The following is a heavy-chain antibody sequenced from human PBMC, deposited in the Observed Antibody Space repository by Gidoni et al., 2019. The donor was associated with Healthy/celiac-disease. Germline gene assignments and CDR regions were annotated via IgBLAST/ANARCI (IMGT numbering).Heavy chain of an antibody. CDR2: ISYSGST. J-gene: IGHJ3*02. Sequence: QVQLQESGPGLVKPSETLSLTCTVSGGSISSYYWSWIRQPPGKGLEWIGYISYSGSTNYTPSLKSRFTISVDTSKNQFSLKLSSVTAADTAVYYCARELPPGKSDIWGQGTMVTVSS. CDR3: ARELPPGKSDI. CDR1: GGSISSYY. V-gene: IGHV4-59*01.